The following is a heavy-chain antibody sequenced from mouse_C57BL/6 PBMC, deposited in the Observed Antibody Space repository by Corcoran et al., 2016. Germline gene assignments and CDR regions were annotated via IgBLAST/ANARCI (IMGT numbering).Heavy chain of an antibody. J-gene: IGHJ4*01. V-gene: IGHV9-3*01. CDR1: GYTFTTYG. D-gene: IGHD2-12*01. Sequence: QIQLVQSGPELKKPGETVKISCKASGYTFTTYGMSWVKQAPGKGLKWMGWINTYSGVPTYADDFKGRFAFSLETSASTAYLQINNLKNEDTATYFCARIPPLYSRDAMDYWGQGTSVTVSS. CDR3: ARIPPLYSRDAMDY. CDR2: INTYSGVP.